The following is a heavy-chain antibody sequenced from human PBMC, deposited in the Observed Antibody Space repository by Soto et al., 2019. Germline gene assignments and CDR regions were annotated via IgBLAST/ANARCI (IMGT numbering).Heavy chain of an antibody. V-gene: IGHV3-23*01. CDR3: AREGYCSGGSCYFVSHYYYYMDV. Sequence: GGSLRLSCAASGFTFSSYAMSWVRQAPGKGLEWVSAISGSGGSTYYADSVKGRFTISRDNSKNTLYLQMNSLRAEDTAVYYCAREGYCSGGSCYFVSHYYYYMDVWGKGTTVTVS. CDR1: GFTFSSYA. D-gene: IGHD2-15*01. CDR2: ISGSGGST. J-gene: IGHJ6*03.